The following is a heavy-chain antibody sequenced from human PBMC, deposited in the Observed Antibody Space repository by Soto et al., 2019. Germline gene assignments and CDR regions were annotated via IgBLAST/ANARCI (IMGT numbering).Heavy chain of an antibody. D-gene: IGHD5-12*01. V-gene: IGHV4-59*01. J-gene: IGHJ4*02. Sequence: SETLSLTCTVSGGSISSYYWSWIRQPPGKGLEWIGYIYYSGSTNYNPSLKSRVTISVDTSKNQFSLKLSSVTAADTAVYYCARGRATIPLKYYFDYWGQGTLVTVSS. CDR2: IYYSGST. CDR3: ARGRATIPLKYYFDY. CDR1: GGSISSYY.